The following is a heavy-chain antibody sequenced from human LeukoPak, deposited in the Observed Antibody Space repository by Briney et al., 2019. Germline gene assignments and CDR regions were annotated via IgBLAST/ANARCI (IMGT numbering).Heavy chain of an antibody. Sequence: ASVKVSCKASGGTFSSYAISWVRQAPGHRLEWMGGIIPIFGTANYAQKFQGRVTITADESTSTAYMELSSLRSEDTAVYYFARDTPHYYGSGSYVLDAFDIWGQGTMVTVSS. CDR3: ARDTPHYYGSGSYVLDAFDI. CDR2: IIPIFGTA. V-gene: IGHV1-69*13. D-gene: IGHD3-10*01. J-gene: IGHJ3*02. CDR1: GGTFSSYA.